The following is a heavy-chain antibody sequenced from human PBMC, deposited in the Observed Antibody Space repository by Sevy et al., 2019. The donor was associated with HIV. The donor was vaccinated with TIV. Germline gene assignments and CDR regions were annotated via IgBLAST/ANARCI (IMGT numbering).Heavy chain of an antibody. J-gene: IGHJ4*02. V-gene: IGHV1-69*13. CDR3: ARGITMIRGGGYYFDY. CDR1: GGTFSSYA. CDR2: IIPLFASS. D-gene: IGHD3-22*01. Sequence: ASVKVAGKASGGTFSSYAVHWVRQAPGQGLEWMGGIIPLFASSDYAQKFQGRVTITADESTSTAYMELSSLRSEDTAVYYCARGITMIRGGGYYFDYWGQGTLVTVSS.